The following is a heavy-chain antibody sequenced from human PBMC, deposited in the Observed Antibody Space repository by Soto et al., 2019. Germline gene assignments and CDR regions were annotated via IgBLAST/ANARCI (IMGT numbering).Heavy chain of an antibody. Sequence: GGSLRLSCATSGFTFSNYAMIWVRQTPEKGLEWASTISTTGGTTLYADSVKGRFTVSRENSKNKLNLQMDSLRAEDTAIYYSAKGSGGGYRESGFFNYWGRETRVTVS. CDR3: AKGSGGGYRESGFFNY. V-gene: IGHV3-23*01. CDR1: GFTFSNYA. J-gene: IGHJ4*02. D-gene: IGHD3-10*01. CDR2: ISTTGGTT.